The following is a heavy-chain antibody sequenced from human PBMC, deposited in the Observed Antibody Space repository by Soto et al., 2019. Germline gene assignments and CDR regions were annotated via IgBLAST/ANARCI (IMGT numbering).Heavy chain of an antibody. CDR3: TRGPYGTGGDYYYGMDV. CDR1: GLTVSSNY. J-gene: IGHJ6*02. CDR2: IYSGGST. Sequence: EVQLVESGGGLVQPGGSLRLSCAVSGLTVSSNYMSWVRQAPGEGLEWVSVIYSGGSTFYADSVKGRFTISRDSSKNKLYLQMNSLRAEDTAVYYCTRGPYGTGGDYYYGMDVWGQGTTVTVSS. V-gene: IGHV3-53*04. D-gene: IGHD3-10*01.